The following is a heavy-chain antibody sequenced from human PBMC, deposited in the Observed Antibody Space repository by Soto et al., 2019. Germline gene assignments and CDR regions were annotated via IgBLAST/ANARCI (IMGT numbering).Heavy chain of an antibody. J-gene: IGHJ4*02. V-gene: IGHV3-23*01. CDR1: GFTFSSHA. CDR2: ISGSGGGT. Sequence: PGGSLRLSCVVSGFTFSSHAMSWVRQAPGKGLDWVSGISGSGGGTYYADSVKGRFTISRDNSKNTLYLQMNSLRAEDTAVYYCARGRTVEGTMYYFDYWGQGTLVTVSS. D-gene: IGHD1-1*01. CDR3: ARGRTVEGTMYYFDY.